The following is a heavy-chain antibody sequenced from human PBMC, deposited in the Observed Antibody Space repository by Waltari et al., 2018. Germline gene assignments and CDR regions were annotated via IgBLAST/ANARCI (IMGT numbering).Heavy chain of an antibody. J-gene: IGHJ6*03. CDR3: ARARGYSIPAGEDYYYYYYMDV. CDR1: GGSISSSSYY. Sequence: QLQLQESGPGLVKPSETLSLTCPVSGGSISSSSYYWGWIRQPPGKGLEWIGSIYYSGSTYYNPSLKSRVTISVDTSKNQFSLKLSSVTAADTAVYYCARARGYSIPAGEDYYYYYYMDVWGKGTTVTVSS. CDR2: IYYSGST. D-gene: IGHD6-13*01. V-gene: IGHV4-39*07.